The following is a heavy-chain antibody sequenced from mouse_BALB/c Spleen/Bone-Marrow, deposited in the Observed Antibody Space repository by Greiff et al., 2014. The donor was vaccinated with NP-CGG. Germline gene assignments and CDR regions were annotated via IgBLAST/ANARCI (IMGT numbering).Heavy chain of an antibody. J-gene: IGHJ2*01. CDR3: ANYYYGSHFDY. Sequence: VQLPPSGAALLKPGASVKLSCTASGFNIKDTYMHWGKQRPEQGLEWIGRIDPANGNTKYDPKFQGKATITADTSSNTAYLQLSSLTSEDTAVYYCANYYYGSHFDYWGQGTTLTVSS. V-gene: IGHV14-3*02. CDR1: GFNIKDTY. D-gene: IGHD1-1*01. CDR2: IDPANGNT.